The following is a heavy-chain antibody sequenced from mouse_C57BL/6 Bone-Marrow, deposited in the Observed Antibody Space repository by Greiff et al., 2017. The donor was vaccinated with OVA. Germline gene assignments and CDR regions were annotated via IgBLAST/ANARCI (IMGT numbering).Heavy chain of an antibody. Sequence: QVQLQQSGPELVKPGASVKISCKASGYAFSSSRMNWVKQRPGKGLEWIGRIYPGDGDTNYNGKFKGKATLTADKSSSTAYLQLSSLTSEDSAVYFCARRTGLFDYWGQGTTLTVSS. CDR2: IYPGDGDT. CDR3: ARRTGLFDY. J-gene: IGHJ2*01. CDR1: GYAFSSSR. V-gene: IGHV1-82*01. D-gene: IGHD4-1*01.